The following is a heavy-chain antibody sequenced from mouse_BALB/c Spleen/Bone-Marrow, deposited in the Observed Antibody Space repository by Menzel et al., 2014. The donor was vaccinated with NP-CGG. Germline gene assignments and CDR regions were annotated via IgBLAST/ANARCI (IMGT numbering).Heavy chain of an antibody. CDR2: IDTSDSYT. D-gene: IGHD2-4*01. CDR3: ARGGDDFSLDY. Sequence: QVQLQQPGTELVMPGTSVEMSCKASGYAFADRWIHWVKQRPGQGLEWIGAIDTSDSYTNYNQKFKGKATLTVDESPSTAYIHLSSLTSEDSAVYYCARGGDDFSLDYWGQRTSVTVSS. CDR1: GYAFADRW. V-gene: IGHV1-69*01. J-gene: IGHJ4*01.